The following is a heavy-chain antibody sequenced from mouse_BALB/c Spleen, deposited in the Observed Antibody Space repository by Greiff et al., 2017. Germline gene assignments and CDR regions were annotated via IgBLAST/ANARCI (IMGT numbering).Heavy chain of an antibody. CDR3: ARHPVVATGGFDY. D-gene: IGHD1-1*01. Sequence: EVHLVESGGDLVKPGGSLKLSCAASGFTFSSYGMSWVRQTPDKRLEWVATISSGGSYTYYPDSVKGRFTISRDNAKNTLYLQMSSLKSEDTAMYYCARHPVVATGGFDYWGQGTTLTASS. J-gene: IGHJ2*01. V-gene: IGHV5-6*01. CDR2: ISSGGSYT. CDR1: GFTFSSYG.